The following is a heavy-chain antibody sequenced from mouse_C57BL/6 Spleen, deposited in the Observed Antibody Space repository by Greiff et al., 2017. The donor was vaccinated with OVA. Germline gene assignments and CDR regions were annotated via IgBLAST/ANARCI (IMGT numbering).Heavy chain of an antibody. CDR1: GFTFSSYG. V-gene: IGHV5-6*01. CDR3: ARLLDGGYFDY. CDR2: ISSGGSYT. J-gene: IGHJ2*01. D-gene: IGHD2-3*01. Sequence: EVQGVESGGDLVKPGGSLKLSCAASGFTFSSYGMSWVRQTPDKRLEWVATISSGGSYTYYPDSVKGRFTISRDNAKNTLYLQMSSLKSEDTAMYYCARLLDGGYFDYWGQGTTLTVSS.